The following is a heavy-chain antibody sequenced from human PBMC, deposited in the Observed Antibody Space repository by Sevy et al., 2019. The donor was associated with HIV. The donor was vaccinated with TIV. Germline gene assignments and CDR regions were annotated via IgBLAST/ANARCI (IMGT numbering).Heavy chain of an antibody. CDR3: ATTREYYGDNSGYLDY. D-gene: IGHD6-19*01. J-gene: IGHJ4*02. V-gene: IGHV1-24*01. CDR1: GKNLNDLP. CDR2: FDPEDGER. Sequence: ASVKVSCKVSGKNLNDLPMHWVRQAPGKGLEWMGRFDPEDGERIYAQKFQGRVTMTEDTSRDTAYMELNSLRSEDTAMYYCATTREYYGDNSGYLDYWGQGILVTVSS.